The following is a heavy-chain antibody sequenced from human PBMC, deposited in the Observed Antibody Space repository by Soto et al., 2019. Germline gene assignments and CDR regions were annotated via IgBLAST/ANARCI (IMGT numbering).Heavy chain of an antibody. CDR2: ISWNSGSI. CDR3: AKDSGDFWSGYYPYYFDY. CDR1: GFTFDDYA. D-gene: IGHD3-3*01. V-gene: IGHV3-9*01. J-gene: IGHJ4*02. Sequence: EVQLVESGGGMVQPGRSLRLSCAASGFTFDDYAMHWVRQAPGKGLEWVSGISWNSGSIGYADSVKGRFTISRDNAKNSLYLQMNSLRAEDTALYYCAKDSGDFWSGYYPYYFDYWGQGTLVTVSS.